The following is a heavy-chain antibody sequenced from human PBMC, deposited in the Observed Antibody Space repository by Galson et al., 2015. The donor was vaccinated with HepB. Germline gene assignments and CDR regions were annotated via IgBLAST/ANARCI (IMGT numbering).Heavy chain of an antibody. V-gene: IGHV3-21*01. Sequence: SLRLSCAASGFTFSSYSMNWVRQAPGKGLEWVSSISSSSSYIYYADSVKGRFTISRDNAKNSLYLQMNSLRAEDTAVYYCAGPYGDYVSSGFDIWGQGTMVTVSS. CDR3: AGPYGDYVSSGFDI. CDR1: GFTFSSYS. D-gene: IGHD4-17*01. J-gene: IGHJ3*02. CDR2: ISSSSSYI.